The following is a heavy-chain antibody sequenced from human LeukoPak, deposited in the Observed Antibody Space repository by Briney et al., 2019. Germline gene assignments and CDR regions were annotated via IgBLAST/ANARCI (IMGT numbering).Heavy chain of an antibody. D-gene: IGHD2-2*01. Sequence: ASVKVSCKASGYTFTSYGISWVRQAPGQGLEWMGWISAYNGNTNYEQKLKGRVTMTTDTSTSTAYLELRSLRSDDTAVYYCARVARDWGRAFCSSTSCPHEIDYWVQGTLVTVSS. V-gene: IGHV1-18*01. CDR1: GYTFTSYG. CDR2: ISAYNGNT. CDR3: ARVARDWGRAFCSSTSCPHEIDY. J-gene: IGHJ4*02.